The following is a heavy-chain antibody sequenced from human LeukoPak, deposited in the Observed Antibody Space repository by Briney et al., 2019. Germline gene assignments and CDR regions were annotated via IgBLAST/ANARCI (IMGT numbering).Heavy chain of an antibody. CDR2: IIPIFGTA. Sequence: PRASVKVSCKASGGTFSSYAISWVRQAPGQGLEWMGGIIPIFGTANYAQKFQGRVTITADESTSTAYMELSSLRSEDTAVYYCARNYCSSTSCPVYFDYWGRGTLVTVSS. CDR3: ARNYCSSTSCPVYFDY. J-gene: IGHJ4*02. CDR1: GGTFSSYA. V-gene: IGHV1-69*13. D-gene: IGHD2-2*01.